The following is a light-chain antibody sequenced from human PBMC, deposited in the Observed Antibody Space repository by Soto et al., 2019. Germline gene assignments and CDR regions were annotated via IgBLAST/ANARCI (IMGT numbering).Light chain of an antibody. Sequence: QSVLTQPASVSGSPGQSIAISCTGTSSDVGGYNYVSWYQQHPGKASKLIIYDVSSRPSGVSNRFSGSKSGNTASLTISGLQAEDEADYYCSSYTSSSTEVFGTGTKVTVL. V-gene: IGLV2-14*01. CDR3: SSYTSSSTEV. CDR1: SSDVGGYNY. CDR2: DVS. J-gene: IGLJ1*01.